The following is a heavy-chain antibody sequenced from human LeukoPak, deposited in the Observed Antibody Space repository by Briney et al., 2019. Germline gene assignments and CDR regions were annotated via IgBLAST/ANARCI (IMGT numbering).Heavy chain of an antibody. J-gene: IGHJ4*02. CDR1: GYTFTSYA. D-gene: IGHD4-23*01. CDR2: INAGNGNT. CDR3: AREGYGGDHFDY. Sequence: ASVKVSCKASGYTFTSYAMHWVRQAPGQRLEWMGWINAGNGNTKYSQEFQGRVTITRDTSASTAYMELSSLRSVDMAVYYCAREGYGGDHFDYWGQGTLVTVSS. V-gene: IGHV1-3*03.